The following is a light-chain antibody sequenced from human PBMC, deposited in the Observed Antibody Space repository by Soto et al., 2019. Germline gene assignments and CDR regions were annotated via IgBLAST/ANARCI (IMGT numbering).Light chain of an antibody. Sequence: EIVLTQSPGTLSLSPGERATLSCRASQSVSSIYLAWYQQKPGQAPRLLISSASNRATGSPDRFSGSGSGTDFTLTISRLEPEDFAVYYCQQYGTSPFTFGGGTKVDIK. J-gene: IGKJ4*01. CDR2: SAS. CDR1: QSVSSIY. CDR3: QQYGTSPFT. V-gene: IGKV3-20*01.